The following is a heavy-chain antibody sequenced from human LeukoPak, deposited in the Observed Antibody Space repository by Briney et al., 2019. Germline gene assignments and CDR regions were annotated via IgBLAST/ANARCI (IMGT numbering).Heavy chain of an antibody. V-gene: IGHV1-8*03. CDR2: MNPNSGNT. CDR1: GYTFTTYD. D-gene: IGHD1-1*01. Sequence: ASVKVSCKASGYTFTTYDITWGRQATGQGLEWMGWMNPNSGNTAYAQKFQGRVTITRNTSISTAYMELSSLRSEDTAVYYCASNNGTVFDNWGQGALVT. CDR3: ASNNGTVFDN. J-gene: IGHJ4*02.